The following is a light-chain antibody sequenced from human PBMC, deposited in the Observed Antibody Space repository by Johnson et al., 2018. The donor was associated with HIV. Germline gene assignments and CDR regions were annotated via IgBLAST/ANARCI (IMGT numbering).Light chain of an antibody. CDR1: SSNIGNNY. Sequence: QSVLTQPPSVSAAPGQKVTISCSGSSSNIGNNYVSWYQQLPRTAPKLLIYDNNKRPSGISDRFSGSKSGASATLGITGLQTGDEADYYCATWDRSLSAGGVFGTGTKVTVL. J-gene: IGLJ1*01. V-gene: IGLV1-51*01. CDR2: DNN. CDR3: ATWDRSLSAGGV.